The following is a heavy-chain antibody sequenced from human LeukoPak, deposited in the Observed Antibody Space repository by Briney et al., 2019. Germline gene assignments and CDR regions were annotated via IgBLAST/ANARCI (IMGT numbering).Heavy chain of an antibody. CDR3: ARDEYYCGLDV. V-gene: IGHV3-48*04. CDR2: ISDSSSTI. CDR1: GFTFSTYS. J-gene: IGHJ6*02. Sequence: GGSLRLSCAASGFTFSTYSMNWVRQAPGKGLEWVSHISDSSSTIYYADSVKGRFTISRDNAKNSLYLQMNSLRVEDTAVYYCARDEYYCGLDVWGQGTTVTVSS.